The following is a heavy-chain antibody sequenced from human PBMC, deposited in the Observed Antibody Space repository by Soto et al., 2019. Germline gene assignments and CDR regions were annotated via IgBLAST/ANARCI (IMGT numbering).Heavy chain of an antibody. J-gene: IGHJ6*02. CDR1: GGTFSSYA. CDR2: IIPIFGTA. CDR3: ARGSGSRSGPSYYYGMDV. Sequence: ASVKVSCKASGGTFSSYAISWVRQAPGQGLEWMGGIIPIFGTANYAQKFQGRVTITADESTSTAYMELSSLRSEDTAVYYCARGSGSRSGPSYYYGMDVWGQGTTVTVSS. D-gene: IGHD1-26*01. V-gene: IGHV1-69*13.